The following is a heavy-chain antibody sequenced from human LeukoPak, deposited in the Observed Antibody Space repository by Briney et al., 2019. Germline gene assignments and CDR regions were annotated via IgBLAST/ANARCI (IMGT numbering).Heavy chain of an antibody. CDR1: GGSFSSYY. CDR3: ASQYSSGWYRGY. D-gene: IGHD6-19*01. Sequence: SETLSLTCAVYGGSFSSYYWGWIRQPPGKGLEWIGSIYYSGSTYYNPSLKSRVTISVDTSKNQFSLKLSSVTAADTAVYYCASQYSSGWYRGYWGQGTLVTVSS. V-gene: IGHV4-39*01. J-gene: IGHJ4*02. CDR2: IYYSGST.